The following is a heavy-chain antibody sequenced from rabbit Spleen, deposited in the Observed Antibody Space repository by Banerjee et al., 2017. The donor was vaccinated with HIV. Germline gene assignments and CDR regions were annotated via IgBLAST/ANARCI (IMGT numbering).Heavy chain of an antibody. CDR3: ARDYADSAGGGYNNL. V-gene: IGHV1S45*01. J-gene: IGHJ4*01. Sequence: QEQLVESGGGLVQPEGSLTLTCTASRFSFSSSYWICWVRQAPGKGLEWIACIYAGSSNSTYYATWAKGRFTISKTSSTTVTLQMTSLTAADTATYFCARDYADSAGGGYNNLWGPGTLVTVS. D-gene: IGHD8-1*01. CDR2: IYAGSSNST. CDR1: RFSFSSSYW.